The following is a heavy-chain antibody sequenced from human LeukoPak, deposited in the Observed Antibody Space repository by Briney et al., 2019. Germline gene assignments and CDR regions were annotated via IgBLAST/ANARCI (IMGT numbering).Heavy chain of an antibody. Sequence: GESLKISCKGSGYSFTSYWIGWVRQMPGKGLEWMGIIYPGDSDTRYSPSFQGQVTISADTSITTAYLQWSSLKASDTAMYYCARGRGAAAGYYYYYYMDVWGKGTTVTVSS. D-gene: IGHD6-13*01. CDR1: GYSFTSYW. CDR2: IYPGDSDT. CDR3: ARGRGAAAGYYYYYYMDV. V-gene: IGHV5-51*01. J-gene: IGHJ6*03.